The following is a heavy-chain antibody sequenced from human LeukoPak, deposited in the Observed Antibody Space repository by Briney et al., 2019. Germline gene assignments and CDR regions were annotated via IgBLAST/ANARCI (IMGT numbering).Heavy chain of an antibody. V-gene: IGHV3-30-3*01. CDR1: GFTFSNFA. Sequence: GGSLRLSCAASGFTFSNFAMHWVRQAPGKGLEWVAVISYDGNNKYYADSVRGRFTISRDNSKNTLYLQMNSLRAEDTAVYYCARDLIRYSYGPYYFDYWGQGTLVTVSS. J-gene: IGHJ4*02. D-gene: IGHD5-18*01. CDR3: ARDLIRYSYGPYYFDY. CDR2: ISYDGNNK.